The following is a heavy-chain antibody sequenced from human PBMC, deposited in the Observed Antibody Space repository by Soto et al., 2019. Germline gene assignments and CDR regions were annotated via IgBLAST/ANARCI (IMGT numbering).Heavy chain of an antibody. Sequence: GGSLRLSCAASGFTFSRYNMNWVRQAPGKGLEWVSYISSSSSTIYYADSVKGRFTISRDNAKNSLYLQMNSLRAEDTAVYYCARGDKNYYYYYMDVWGKGTTVTVS. J-gene: IGHJ6*03. CDR3: ARGDKNYYYYYMDV. CDR2: ISSSSSTI. V-gene: IGHV3-48*01. CDR1: GFTFSRYN.